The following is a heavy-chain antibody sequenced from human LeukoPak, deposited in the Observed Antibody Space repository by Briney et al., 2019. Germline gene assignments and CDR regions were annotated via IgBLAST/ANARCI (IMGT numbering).Heavy chain of an antibody. D-gene: IGHD3-3*01. J-gene: IGHJ5*02. Sequence: GASVKVSCKASGYTFTSYGISWVRQAPGQGLEWMGWISAYNGNTNYAQKLQGRVTMTTDTSTSTAYMELSRLRSDDTAVYYCAREDDFWSGYSGWFDPWGQGTLVTVSS. CDR2: ISAYNGNT. V-gene: IGHV1-18*01. CDR3: AREDDFWSGYSGWFDP. CDR1: GYTFTSYG.